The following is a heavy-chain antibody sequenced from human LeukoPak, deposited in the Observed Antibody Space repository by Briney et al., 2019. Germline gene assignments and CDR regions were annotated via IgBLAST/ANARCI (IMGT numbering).Heavy chain of an antibody. Sequence: ASVKVSCKASGYTFTSYGISWVRQAPGQGLEWMGCISAYNGNTNYAQKLQGRVTMTTDTSTSTAYMELRSLRSDDTAVYYCARGLLVWGYSYGYDYWGQGTLVTVSS. CDR2: ISAYNGNT. V-gene: IGHV1-18*01. J-gene: IGHJ4*02. CDR1: GYTFTSYG. D-gene: IGHD5-18*01. CDR3: ARGLLVWGYSYGYDY.